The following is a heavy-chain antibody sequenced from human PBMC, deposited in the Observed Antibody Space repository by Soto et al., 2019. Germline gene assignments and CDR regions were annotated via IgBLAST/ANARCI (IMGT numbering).Heavy chain of an antibody. CDR3: ATTLRYFDWLLSVDAFDI. Sequence: GGSLRLSCAASGFTFSDYYMSWIRQAPGKGLEWVSYISSSGSTIYYADSVKGRFTISRDNAKNSLYLQMNSLRAEDTAVYYCATTLRYFDWLLSVDAFDIWGQGTMVTVS. CDR1: GFTFSDYY. CDR2: ISSSGSTI. J-gene: IGHJ3*02. V-gene: IGHV3-11*01. D-gene: IGHD3-9*01.